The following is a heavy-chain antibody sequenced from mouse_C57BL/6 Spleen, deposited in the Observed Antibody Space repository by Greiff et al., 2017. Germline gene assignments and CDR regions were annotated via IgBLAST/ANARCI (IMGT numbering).Heavy chain of an antibody. D-gene: IGHD2-4*01. Sequence: QVHVKQSDAELVKPGASVKISCKASGYTFTDYTIHWMKQRPEQGLEWIGYIYPRDGSTKYNEKFKGKATLTADKAYTTAYMQLNSLTSEDSAVYFCARGGLRRGDWYFDVWGTGTTVTVSS. J-gene: IGHJ1*03. CDR2: IYPRDGST. CDR3: ARGGLRRGDWYFDV. V-gene: IGHV1-78*01. CDR1: GYTFTDYT.